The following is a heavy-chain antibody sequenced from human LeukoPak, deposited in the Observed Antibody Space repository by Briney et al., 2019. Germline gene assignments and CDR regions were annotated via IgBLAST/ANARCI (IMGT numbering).Heavy chain of an antibody. D-gene: IGHD3-22*01. CDR1: GGSISSSSYY. Sequence: PSETLSLTCTVSGGSISSSSYYWSWIRQPPGKGLEWIGYIYYSGGTNYNPSLKSRVTISVDTSKNQFSLKLSSVTAADTAVYYCARGRLMSRITMIVVVKDAFDIWGQGTMVTVSS. V-gene: IGHV4-61*01. CDR3: ARGRLMSRITMIVVVKDAFDI. CDR2: IYYSGGT. J-gene: IGHJ3*02.